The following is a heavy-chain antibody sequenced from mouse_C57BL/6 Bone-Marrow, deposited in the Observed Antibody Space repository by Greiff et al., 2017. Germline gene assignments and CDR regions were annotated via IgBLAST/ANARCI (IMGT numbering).Heavy chain of an antibody. CDR3: ARGGNDYDWFAY. CDR2: ISGGGGNT. CDR1: GFTFSSYT. Sequence: EVKLVESGGGLVKPGGSLKLSCAASGFTFSSYTMSWVRQTPEKRLEWVATISGGGGNTYYPDSVKGRFTISSDNAKNTLYLQMSSLRSEDTALYYCARGGNDYDWFAYWGQGTLVTVSA. J-gene: IGHJ3*01. V-gene: IGHV5-9*01. D-gene: IGHD2-4*01.